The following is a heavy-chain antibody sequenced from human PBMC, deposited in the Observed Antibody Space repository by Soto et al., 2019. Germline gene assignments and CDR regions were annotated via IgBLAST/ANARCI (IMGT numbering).Heavy chain of an antibody. CDR2: ISGSGGST. D-gene: IGHD6-13*01. J-gene: IGHJ6*02. V-gene: IGHV3-23*01. Sequence: GGSLRLSCAASGFTFSGYAMSWVRQAPGEGLEWVSAISGSGGSTYYADSVKGRFTISRDNSKNTLYLQMNSLRAEDTAVYYCARVHPRIAAAGTAVGMDVWGQGTTVTVSS. CDR3: ARVHPRIAAAGTAVGMDV. CDR1: GFTFSGYA.